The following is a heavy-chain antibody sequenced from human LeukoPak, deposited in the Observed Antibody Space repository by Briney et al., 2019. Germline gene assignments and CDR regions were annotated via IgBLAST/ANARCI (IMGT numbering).Heavy chain of an antibody. V-gene: IGHV3-23*01. D-gene: IGHD6-19*01. CDR2: ISGSGGST. J-gene: IGHJ5*02. CDR1: GFRFSNYG. Sequence: QTGGSLRLSCTASGFRFSNYGMHWVRQAPGKGLEWVSAISGSGGSTYYADSVKGRFTISRDNSKNTLYLQMNSLRAEDTAVYYCAKGGSVAVAGTRWFDPWGQGTLVTVSS. CDR3: AKGGSVAVAGTRWFDP.